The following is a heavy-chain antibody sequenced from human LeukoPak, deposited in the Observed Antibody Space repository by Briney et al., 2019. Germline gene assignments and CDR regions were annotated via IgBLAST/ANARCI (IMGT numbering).Heavy chain of an antibody. CDR1: GGSISSYY. D-gene: IGHD3-22*01. CDR3: ARETPYYYDSSAAGWFDP. V-gene: IGHV4-59*01. CDR2: IYYSGST. J-gene: IGHJ5*02. Sequence: SETLSLTCTVSGGSISSYYWSWLRQPPGKGLEWIGYIYYSGSTNYNPSLKSRVTISVDTSKNQFSLKLSSVTAADTAVYYCARETPYYYDSSAAGWFDPWGQGTLVTASS.